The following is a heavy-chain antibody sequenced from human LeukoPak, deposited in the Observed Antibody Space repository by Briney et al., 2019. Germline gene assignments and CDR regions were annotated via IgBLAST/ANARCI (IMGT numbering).Heavy chain of an antibody. J-gene: IGHJ3*02. V-gene: IGHV3-30-3*01. CDR3: ARGTHAFDI. Sequence: QAGRSLRLSCAASGFTFSSYAMHWVRQAPGKGLEWVAVISYDGSNKYYADSVKGRVTISRDNSKNTLYLQMNSLRAEDTAVYYCARGTHAFDIWGQGTMVTVSS. CDR2: ISYDGSNK. CDR1: GFTFSSYA.